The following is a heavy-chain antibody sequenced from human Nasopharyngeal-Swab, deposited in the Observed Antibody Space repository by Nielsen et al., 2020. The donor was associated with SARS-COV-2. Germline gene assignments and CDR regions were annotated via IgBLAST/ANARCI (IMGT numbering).Heavy chain of an antibody. V-gene: IGHV3-11*03. CDR3: ARRWSSSSGFGY. J-gene: IGHJ4*02. CDR1: GFTFSDYY. Sequence: GESLKISCAASGFTFSDYYMSWIRQAPGKGLEWVSYISSSSTYTDYADSVKGRFTISRDNAKNSLYLQMNSLRAEDTAVYYCARRWSSSSGFGYWGQGTLVTVSS. CDR2: ISSSSTYT. D-gene: IGHD6-6*01.